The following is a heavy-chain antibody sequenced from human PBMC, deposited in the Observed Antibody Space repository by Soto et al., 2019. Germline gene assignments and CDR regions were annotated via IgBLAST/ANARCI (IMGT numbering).Heavy chain of an antibody. CDR1: GGTFGSDA. CDR3: ARGRTDSGYYTNWLDP. D-gene: IGHD3-22*01. J-gene: IGHJ5*02. Sequence: ASVKVSCKASGGTFGSDAITWVRQAPGQGLEWVGRIIPIFGTTNYAQNLQGRVTISADKSTLTSYMEPHSLTSDDTALYYCARGRTDSGYYTNWLDPWGQGTQVTVSS. V-gene: IGHV1-69*06. CDR2: IIPIFGTT.